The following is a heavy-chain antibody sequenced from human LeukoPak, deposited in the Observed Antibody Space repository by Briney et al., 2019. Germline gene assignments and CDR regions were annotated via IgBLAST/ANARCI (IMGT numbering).Heavy chain of an antibody. CDR1: GGSISSGGYS. J-gene: IGHJ6*03. CDR2: TYYTGNT. V-gene: IGHV4-30-4*07. CDR3: ARLRGSSWYNSFYYYYYMDV. Sequence: SETLSLTCAVSGGSISSGGYSWSWVRQPPGKAMEFIAYTYYTGNTYFNPSLKSRVTISVDTSKNQFSLKLSSVTAADTAVYYCARLRGSSWYNSFYYYYYMDVWGKGTTVTISS. D-gene: IGHD6-13*01.